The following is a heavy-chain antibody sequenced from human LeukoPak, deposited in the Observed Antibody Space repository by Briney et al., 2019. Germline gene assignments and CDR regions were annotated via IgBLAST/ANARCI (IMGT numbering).Heavy chain of an antibody. CDR2: IYYSGST. Sequence: PSETLSLTCTVSGGSISSSSYYWGWIRQPPGKGLEWIGSIYYSGSTYYNPSLKSRVTISVDTSKNQFSLKLSSVTAADTAVYYCARDRLSSGWSYYYYYYYMDVWGKGTTVTVSS. CDR1: GGSISSSSYY. CDR3: ARDRLSSGWSYYYYYYYMDV. J-gene: IGHJ6*03. V-gene: IGHV4-39*07. D-gene: IGHD6-19*01.